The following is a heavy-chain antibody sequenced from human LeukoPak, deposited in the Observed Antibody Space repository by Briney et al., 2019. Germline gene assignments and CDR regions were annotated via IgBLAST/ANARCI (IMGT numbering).Heavy chain of an antibody. J-gene: IGHJ4*01. Sequence: PGGSLRLSCEASGFTFSSHWMHWVRQVPGKGLVWVSRINTDGSTTFYADSVKGRFTISRDNTKNTLYLQMNSLRAEDTAMYHCARATIGDDVNPFDYWGHGTLVTVSS. V-gene: IGHV3-74*01. CDR2: INTDGSTT. CDR3: ARATIGDDVNPFDY. CDR1: GFTFSSHW. D-gene: IGHD4-17*01.